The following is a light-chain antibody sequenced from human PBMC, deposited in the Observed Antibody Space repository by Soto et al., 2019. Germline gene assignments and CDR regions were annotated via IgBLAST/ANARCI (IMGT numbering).Light chain of an antibody. CDR2: DDS. V-gene: IGLV3-21*02. CDR1: NIGSKT. J-gene: IGLJ1*01. CDR3: QVWDVSTVNYV. Sequence: SYELTQPPSVSVGPGRKARITGGGNNIGSKTVHWYQQKAGQAPVLVVYDDSDRPSGIPERFSGSNSGNTATLTISRVEAGDEADYYCQVWDVSTVNYVFGTGTKVTVL.